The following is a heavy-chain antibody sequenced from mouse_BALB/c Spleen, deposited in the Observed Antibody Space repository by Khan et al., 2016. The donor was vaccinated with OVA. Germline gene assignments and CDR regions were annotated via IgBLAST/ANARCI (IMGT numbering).Heavy chain of an antibody. CDR3: TRIYRSDFDY. CDR1: GYSFTGYF. D-gene: IGHD1-1*01. CDR2: INPHIGET. V-gene: IGHV1-20*02. Sequence: VQLKQSGPELVRPGASVKISCTASGYSFTGYFMNWVMQSHGKSLEWIGRINPHIGETFYNQRFKDKATLTVDESSSTAHMELRSLASEDSAVYYCTRIYRSDFDYWGQGNTLTVSP. J-gene: IGHJ2*01.